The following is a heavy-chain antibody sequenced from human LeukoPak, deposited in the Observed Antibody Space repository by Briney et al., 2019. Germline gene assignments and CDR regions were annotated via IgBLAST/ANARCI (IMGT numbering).Heavy chain of an antibody. CDR3: ARKQYCSSTSCCIAEYFQH. Sequence: GGSLRLSCAASGFTFSSYWMSWVRQAPGKGLEWVANIKQDGSEKYYVDSVKGRFTISRDNAKNSLYLQMNSLRAEDTAVYYCARKQYCSSTSCCIAEYFQHWGQGTLVTVSS. J-gene: IGHJ1*01. CDR1: GFTFSSYW. V-gene: IGHV3-7*03. CDR2: IKQDGSEK. D-gene: IGHD2-2*01.